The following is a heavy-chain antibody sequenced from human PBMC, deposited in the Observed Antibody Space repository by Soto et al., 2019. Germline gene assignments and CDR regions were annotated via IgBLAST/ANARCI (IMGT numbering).Heavy chain of an antibody. J-gene: IGHJ6*02. Sequence: QVQLVQSGAEVKKPGSSVKVSCEASGGTFSSYPINWVRQAPGQGLEWMGGIIPFFGTSNYAQKFQGRVTITADDSTSTAYMELRSLRSEDTAXXXCARVGHITNYGMAVWGQGTTVTVSS. V-gene: IGHV1-69*01. CDR1: GGTFSSYP. CDR2: IIPFFGTS. D-gene: IGHD1-26*01. CDR3: ARVGHITNYGMAV.